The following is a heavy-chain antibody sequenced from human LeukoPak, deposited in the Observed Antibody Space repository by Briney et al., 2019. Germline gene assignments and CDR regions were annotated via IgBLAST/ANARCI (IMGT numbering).Heavy chain of an antibody. CDR3: ASGVYSSGWYLDY. J-gene: IGHJ4*02. D-gene: IGHD6-19*01. CDR1: AFPFSSYG. Sequence: GGSLRLSCAASAFPFSSYGMHWVRQAPGKGLEWVAVIWHDGSHKYYADSVTGRFTISRDNSKNTLYLQMNSLRAEDTAVYYCASGVYSSGWYLDYWGQGTLVTVSS. CDR2: IWHDGSHK. V-gene: IGHV3-33*01.